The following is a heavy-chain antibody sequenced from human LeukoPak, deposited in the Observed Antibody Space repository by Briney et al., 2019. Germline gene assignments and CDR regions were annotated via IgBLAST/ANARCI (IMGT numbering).Heavy chain of an antibody. V-gene: IGHV4-4*07. CDR2: IYTSGST. CDR3: ARESLELRVNYYYYGMDV. Sequence: SETLSLTCTVSGGSISSYYWSWIRQPAGKGLEWIGRIYTSGSTNYNPSLRSRVTMSVDTSKNQFSLKLSSVTAADTAVYYCARESLELRVNYYYYGMDVWGQGTTVTVSS. J-gene: IGHJ6*02. CDR1: GGSISSYY. D-gene: IGHD1-7*01.